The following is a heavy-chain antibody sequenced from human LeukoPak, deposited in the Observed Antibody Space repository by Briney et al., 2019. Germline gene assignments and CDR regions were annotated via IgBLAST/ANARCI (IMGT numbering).Heavy chain of an antibody. CDR2: INPNSGGT. CDR3: ASGREYCSGGSCYSSDDAFDI. D-gene: IGHD2-15*01. Sequence: ASVKVSCKASGYXFTGYYIHWVRQAPGQGLEWMGWINPNSGGTNYAQKFQGRVTMTRDTSISTAYMELSRLRSDDTAVYYCASGREYCSGGSCYSSDDAFDIWGQGIMVTVSS. V-gene: IGHV1-2*02. J-gene: IGHJ3*02. CDR1: GYXFTGYY.